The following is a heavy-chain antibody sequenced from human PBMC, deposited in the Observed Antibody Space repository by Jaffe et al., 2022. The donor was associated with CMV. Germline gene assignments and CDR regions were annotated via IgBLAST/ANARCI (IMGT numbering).Heavy chain of an antibody. CDR1: GGSISSSSYY. D-gene: IGHD6-19*01. CDR2: IYYSGST. CDR3: ARQGSGWYHWFDP. J-gene: IGHJ5*02. V-gene: IGHV4-39*01. Sequence: QLQLQESGPGLVKPSETLSLTCTVSGGSISSSSYYWGWIRQPPGKGLEWIGSIYYSGSTYYNPSLKSRVTISVDTSKNQFSLKLSSVTAADTAVYYCARQGSGWYHWFDPWGQGTLVTVSS.